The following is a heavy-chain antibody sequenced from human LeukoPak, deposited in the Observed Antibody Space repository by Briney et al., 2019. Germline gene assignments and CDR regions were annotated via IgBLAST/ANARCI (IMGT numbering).Heavy chain of an antibody. J-gene: IGHJ3*02. CDR2: IYPGDSDA. D-gene: IGHD3-10*01. CDR1: GYSFTNYW. CDR3: ARRGWGFGEPKRDHDTFDI. Sequence: GESLKISCKGSGYSFTNYWIAWVRQMPGQVLEWMAIIYPGDSDASYSPSFQGQITISVDKSIGTTYLRWSSLKASDTAMYYCARRGWGFGEPKRDHDTFDIWGQGTMVTVSS. V-gene: IGHV5-51*01.